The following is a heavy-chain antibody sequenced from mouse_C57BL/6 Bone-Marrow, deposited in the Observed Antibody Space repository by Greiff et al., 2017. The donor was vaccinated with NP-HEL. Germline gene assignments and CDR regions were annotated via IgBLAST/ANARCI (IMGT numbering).Heavy chain of an antibody. CDR1: GYTFTDYY. CDR2: IYPGSGNT. D-gene: IGHD1-1*01. J-gene: IGHJ2*01. Sequence: QVQLKESGAELVRPGASVKLSCKASGYTFTDYYINWVKQRPGQGLEWIARIYPGSGNTYYNEKFKGKATLTAEKSSSTAYMQLSSLTSEDSAVYFCARFSVERPYLDYWGQGTTLTVSS. CDR3: ARFSVERPYLDY. V-gene: IGHV1-76*01.